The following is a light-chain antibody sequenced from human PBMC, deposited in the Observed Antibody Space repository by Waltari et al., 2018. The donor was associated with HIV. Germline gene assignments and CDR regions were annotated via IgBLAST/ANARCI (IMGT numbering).Light chain of an antibody. Sequence: DIQMTQSPSSLSASVGDSVTITCRASQNIVNFLVWFQQKPGKAPKPLIYAASSLQSEVPSRFSGSGSGTDFTLTISNLQPEDFSTYYCQQYNTFPLTFGGGTKVDFK. V-gene: IGKV1-16*01. CDR1: QNIVNF. CDR3: QQYNTFPLT. CDR2: AAS. J-gene: IGKJ4*01.